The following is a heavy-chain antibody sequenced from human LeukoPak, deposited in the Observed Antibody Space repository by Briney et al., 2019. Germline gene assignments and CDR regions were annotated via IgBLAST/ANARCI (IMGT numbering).Heavy chain of an antibody. CDR1: GFTFTSSA. CDR3: ARVPRESNYDYVWGSYRWAHFDY. Sequence: SVKVSCKASGFTFTSSAVQWVRQARGQRLEWIGWIVVGSGNTNCAQKFQERVTITRDMSTSTAYMELSSLRSEDTAVYYCARVPRESNYDYVWGSYRWAHFDYWGQGTLVTVSS. CDR2: IVVGSGNT. J-gene: IGHJ4*02. V-gene: IGHV1-58*01. D-gene: IGHD3-16*02.